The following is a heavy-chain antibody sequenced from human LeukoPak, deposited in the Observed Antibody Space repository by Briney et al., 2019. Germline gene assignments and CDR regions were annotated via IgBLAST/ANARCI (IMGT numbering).Heavy chain of an antibody. CDR1: GFLVSSNY. J-gene: IGHJ4*02. CDR3: ARTRGGIAAAVDY. D-gene: IGHD6-13*01. V-gene: IGHV3-66*01. Sequence: GGSLRLSCAASGFLVSSNYMSWVRQAPGKGLEWVSVIYSGGSTYYADSVKGRFTISRDNSKNTLYLQMNSLRAEDTAVYYCARTRGGIAAAVDYWGQGTLVTVSS. CDR2: IYSGGST.